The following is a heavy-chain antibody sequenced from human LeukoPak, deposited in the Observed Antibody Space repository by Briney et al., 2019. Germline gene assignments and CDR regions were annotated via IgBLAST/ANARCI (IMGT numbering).Heavy chain of an antibody. CDR3: ARDHVVVTAIPDAFDI. CDR2: INPSGGST. J-gene: IGHJ3*02. V-gene: IGHV1-46*01. Sequence: ASVKVSCKASGYTFTSYYMHWVRQAPGQGLEWMGIINPSGGSTSYAQKFQGRVTMTRDTSTSTVYMELSSLRSEDTAVYYCARDHVVVTAIPDAFDIWGQGTMVTVSS. D-gene: IGHD2-21*02. CDR1: GYTFTSYY.